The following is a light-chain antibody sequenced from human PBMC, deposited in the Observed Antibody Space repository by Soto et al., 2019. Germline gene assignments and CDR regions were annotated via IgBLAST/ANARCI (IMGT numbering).Light chain of an antibody. CDR1: QSVLYSSNNKNY. V-gene: IGKV4-1*01. CDR2: WAS. J-gene: IGKJ1*01. Sequence: DIVMTQSPDSLAVSLGERATINCKSSQSVLYSSNNKNYLAWYQQKPGQPPKLLIYWASTRESGVPDRFSGSGSGTDFSLTISSLQAEDVEVYYCQQYYSTPHTFGQGTKVEIK. CDR3: QQYYSTPHT.